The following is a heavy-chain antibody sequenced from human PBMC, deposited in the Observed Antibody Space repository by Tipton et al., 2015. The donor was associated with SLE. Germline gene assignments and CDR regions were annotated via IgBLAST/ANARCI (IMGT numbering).Heavy chain of an antibody. CDR3: ASEGPRSYWYFDL. D-gene: IGHD1-14*01. CDR1: GGSISSDTYY. J-gene: IGHJ2*01. V-gene: IGHV4-61*09. Sequence: TLSLTCIVSGGSISSDTYYWSWLRQPAGKGLEWIGHIYTSGSTNYNPSLKSRVTISVDTSKNQFSLKLSSVTAADTAVYYCASEGPRSYWYFDLWGRGTLVTVSS. CDR2: IYTSGST.